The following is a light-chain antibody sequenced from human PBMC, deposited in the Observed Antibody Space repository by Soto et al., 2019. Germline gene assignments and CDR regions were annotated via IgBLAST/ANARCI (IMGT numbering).Light chain of an antibody. CDR2: EVS. CDR1: SSDVGGYEF. Sequence: QSALTQPASVSGSPGQSITISCTGTSSDVGGYEFVSWYQQHPGKAPKLIIFEVSNRPSGISNRFSGSNSGNTASLTISGLQADDDADYYCSSYTSSSTLVLFGGGTKLTVL. V-gene: IGLV2-14*01. J-gene: IGLJ2*01. CDR3: SSYTSSSTLVL.